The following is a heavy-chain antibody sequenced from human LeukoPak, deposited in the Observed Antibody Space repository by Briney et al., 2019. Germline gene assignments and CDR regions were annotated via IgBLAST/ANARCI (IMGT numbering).Heavy chain of an antibody. Sequence: PGGSLRLSCAASGFTFSSYSMTWVRQAPGKGLEWVSSISSSSSYIYYADSVKGRFTISRDNSKNTLYLQMNSLRAEDTAVYYCAKKSQDYGDSMTDYWGQGTLVTVSS. D-gene: IGHD4-17*01. CDR3: AKKSQDYGDSMTDY. CDR1: GFTFSSYS. J-gene: IGHJ4*02. CDR2: ISSSSSYI. V-gene: IGHV3-21*04.